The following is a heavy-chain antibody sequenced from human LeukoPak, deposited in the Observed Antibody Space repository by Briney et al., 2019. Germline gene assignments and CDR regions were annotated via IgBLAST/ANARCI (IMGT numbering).Heavy chain of an antibody. CDR1: GDSVSSNSAA. V-gene: IGHV6-1*01. D-gene: IGHD3-22*01. CDR2: TYYRSKWYN. J-gene: IGHJ3*02. CDR3: AREIGGTMMRARAFDI. Sequence: SQTLSLTCAISGDSVSSNSAAWNWIRQSPSRGLEWLGRTYYRSKWYNDYAVSVKSRITINPDTSKNQFSLKLSSVTAADTAVYYCAREIGGTMMRARAFDIWGQGTMVTVSS.